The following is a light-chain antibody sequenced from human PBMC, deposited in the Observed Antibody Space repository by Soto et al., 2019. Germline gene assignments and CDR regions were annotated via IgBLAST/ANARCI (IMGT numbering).Light chain of an antibody. CDR3: LKSYSTPLT. CDR2: AAS. CDR1: QSISSY. Sequence: DIQMTQSPSSLSASVGDRVTITCRASQSISSYLNWYQQKPGKAPKLLIYAASSLKSGVPSRFSGSGSGTDFTLTISSLQPEDFATYYCLKSYSTPLTFGGGTKVEIK. J-gene: IGKJ4*01. V-gene: IGKV1-39*01.